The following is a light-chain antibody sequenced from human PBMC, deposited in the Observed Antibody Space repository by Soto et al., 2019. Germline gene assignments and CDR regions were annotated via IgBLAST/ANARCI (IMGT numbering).Light chain of an antibody. Sequence: DIQMTQSPSSLSASVGDRLTITCRARQGIANYIAWYQHKPGTVPNLLIYASSTLQSGLPSRYSGGVSGTDFTLTISSLQPEDVATYYCKKYNSAPRTFGQGTKVDIK. CDR1: QGIANY. CDR3: KKYNSAPRT. J-gene: IGKJ1*01. V-gene: IGKV1-27*01. CDR2: ASS.